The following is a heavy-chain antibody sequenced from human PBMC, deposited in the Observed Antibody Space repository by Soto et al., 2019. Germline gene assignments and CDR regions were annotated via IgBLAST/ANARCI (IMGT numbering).Heavy chain of an antibody. Sequence: SETLSLTCTVSNDSISSYYWSWIRQPPGKGLEWIGYVYYSGGTKYNPSLKSRLTMSLDMSKKQFSLRLTSVTAPDTAVYFCARTTRMTTMIDYWGQGTQVTVSS. CDR2: VYYSGGT. J-gene: IGHJ4*02. V-gene: IGHV4-59*01. CDR3: ARTTRMTTMIDY. D-gene: IGHD4-17*01. CDR1: NDSISSYY.